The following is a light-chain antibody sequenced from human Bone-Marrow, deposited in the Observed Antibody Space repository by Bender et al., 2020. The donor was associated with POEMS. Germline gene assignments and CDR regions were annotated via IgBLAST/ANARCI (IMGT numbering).Light chain of an antibody. Sequence: QSALTQPASVSGSPGQSITISCIGTSSDVGSYNLVSWYQHHPGKAPKLIIYEVTKRPSGVPDRFSGSKSGNTASLTVSGLQPEDEADYYCGSFAGDVGIFGGGTKLTVL. CDR1: SSDVGSYNL. V-gene: IGLV2-23*02. J-gene: IGLJ2*01. CDR2: EVT. CDR3: GSFAGDVGI.